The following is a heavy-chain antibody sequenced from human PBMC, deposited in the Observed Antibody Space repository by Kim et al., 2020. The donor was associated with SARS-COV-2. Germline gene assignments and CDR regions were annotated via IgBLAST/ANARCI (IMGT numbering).Heavy chain of an antibody. J-gene: IGHJ4*02. CDR3: ARDPSPLELERLSY. D-gene: IGHD1-1*01. Sequence: KVSCKASGGTFSSYAISWVRQAPGQGLEWMGRIIPILGIANYAQKFQGRVTITADKSTSTAYMELSSLRSEDTAVYYCARDPSPLELERLSYWGQGTLVTVSS. CDR2: IIPILGIA. V-gene: IGHV1-69*04. CDR1: GGTFSSYA.